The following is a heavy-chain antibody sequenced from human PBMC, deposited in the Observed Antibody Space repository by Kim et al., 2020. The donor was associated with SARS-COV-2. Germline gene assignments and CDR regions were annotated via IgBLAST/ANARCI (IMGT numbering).Heavy chain of an antibody. J-gene: IGHJ6*02. Sequence: GGSLRLSCAASGFTFSSYAMHWVRQAPGKGLEWVAVISYDGSNKYYADSVKGRFTISRDNSKNTLYLQMNSLRAEDTAVYYCARDNGGLGCGEPSGYGMDVWGQGTTVTVSS. D-gene: IGHD3-10*01. V-gene: IGHV3-30-3*01. CDR1: GFTFSSYA. CDR3: ARDNGGLGCGEPSGYGMDV. CDR2: ISYDGSNK.